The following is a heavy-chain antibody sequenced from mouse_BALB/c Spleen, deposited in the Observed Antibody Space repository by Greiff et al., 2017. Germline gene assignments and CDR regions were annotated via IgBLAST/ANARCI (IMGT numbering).Heavy chain of an antibody. CDR3: ASGGYGNYRNAMDY. CDR2: INPTNGGT. Sequence: QVHVKQPGAELVKPGASVKLSCKASGYTFTSSYMYWVKQRPGQGLEWIGGINPTNGGTNFNEKFKSKATLTVDKSSSTAYMQLSSLTSEDSAVYYCASGGYGNYRNAMDYWGQGTSVTVSS. CDR1: GYTFTSSY. J-gene: IGHJ4*01. D-gene: IGHD2-1*01. V-gene: IGHV1S81*02.